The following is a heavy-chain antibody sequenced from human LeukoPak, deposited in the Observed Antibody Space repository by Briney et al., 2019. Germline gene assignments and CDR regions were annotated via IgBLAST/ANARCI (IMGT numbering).Heavy chain of an antibody. V-gene: IGHV3-66*04. CDR1: GFTVISNY. Sequence: GGSLRLSCAASGFTVISNYMNWVRQAPGKGLEWVSTIYSGGSTNYADSVKGRFTISRDNSKNTLYLQMNSLRADDTAVYYCVRQGGSSSWYRYFDYWGQGILVTVSS. J-gene: IGHJ4*02. CDR3: VRQGGSSSWYRYFDY. D-gene: IGHD6-13*01. CDR2: IYSGGST.